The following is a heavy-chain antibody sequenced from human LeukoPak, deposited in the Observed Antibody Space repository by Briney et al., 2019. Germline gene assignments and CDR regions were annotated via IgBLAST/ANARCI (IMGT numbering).Heavy chain of an antibody. V-gene: IGHV4-59*11. J-gene: IGHJ3*02. CDR3: ARDLVTVTKGFDI. CDR2: ISYIGST. D-gene: IGHD4-17*01. Sequence: SETLSLTCAVSAVSFSSHYWTWIRQPPGKGLEWIGYISYIGSTNYNPSLKSRVTISIDMSKNQFSLRLSSVTAADTAVYYCARDLVTVTKGFDIWGQGTMVSVSS. CDR1: AVSFSSHY.